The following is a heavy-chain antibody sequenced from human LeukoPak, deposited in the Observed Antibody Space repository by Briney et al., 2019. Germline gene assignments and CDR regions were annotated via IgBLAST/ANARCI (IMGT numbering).Heavy chain of an antibody. D-gene: IGHD2-15*01. V-gene: IGHV3-30*04. Sequence: GGSLRLSCAASGFTFSSYAIHWVRQAPGKGLEWVAVISFDGTDAFYADSVKGRFTISRDSSKNTLFLQMNRLRPEDAAVYYCAKAPVTTCRGAFCYPFDYWGLGTLVTVPS. J-gene: IGHJ4*02. CDR2: ISFDGTDA. CDR3: AKAPVTTCRGAFCYPFDY. CDR1: GFTFSSYA.